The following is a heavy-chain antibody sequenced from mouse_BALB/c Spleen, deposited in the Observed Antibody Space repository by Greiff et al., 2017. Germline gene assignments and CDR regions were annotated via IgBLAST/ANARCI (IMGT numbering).Heavy chain of an antibody. CDR3: ARDGYDEGAWFAY. CDR1: GFTFSSYA. D-gene: IGHD2-2*01. V-gene: IGHV5-6-5*01. CDR2: ISSGGST. J-gene: IGHJ3*01. Sequence: EVQGVESGGGLVKPGGSLKLSCAASGFTFSSYAMSWVRQTPEKRLEWVASISSGGSTYYPDSVKGRFTISRDNARNILYLQMSSLRSEDTAMYYCARDGYDEGAWFAYWGQGTLVTVSA.